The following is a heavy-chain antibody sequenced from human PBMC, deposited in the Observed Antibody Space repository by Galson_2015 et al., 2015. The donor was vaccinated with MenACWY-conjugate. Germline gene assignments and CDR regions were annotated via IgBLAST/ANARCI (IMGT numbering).Heavy chain of an antibody. V-gene: IGHV3-48*03. Sequence: SLRLSCAASGFTFTGYDFNWVRQAPGEGLEWLSYISKSGSPIYYADSVKGRFTISRDNMKKSLFLEMNSLRAGDTGVYYCARVGTWIHQYFYYMDVWGKGTTVTVSS. D-gene: IGHD5-18*01. J-gene: IGHJ6*03. CDR3: ARVGTWIHQYFYYMDV. CDR2: ISKSGSPI. CDR1: GFTFTGYD.